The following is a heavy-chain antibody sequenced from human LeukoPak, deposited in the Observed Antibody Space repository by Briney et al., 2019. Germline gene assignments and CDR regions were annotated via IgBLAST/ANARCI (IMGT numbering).Heavy chain of an antibody. CDR2: ISYDGSNE. CDR1: GFTFSSYG. D-gene: IGHD2-2*01. CDR3: GGVVVPAASLNWFDP. Sequence: PGGSLRLSCEASGFTFSSYGMHWVRQAPGKGLEWVAVISYDGSNEYYADSVKGRFTISRDNSKNTLYLQMNSLRAEDTAVYYCGGVVVPAASLNWFDPWGQGTLVTVSS. V-gene: IGHV3-30*03. J-gene: IGHJ5*02.